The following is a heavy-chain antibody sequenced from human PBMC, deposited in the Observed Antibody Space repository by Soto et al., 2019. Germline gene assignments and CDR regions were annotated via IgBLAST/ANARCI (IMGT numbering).Heavy chain of an antibody. D-gene: IGHD2-15*01. CDR1: GSTFSSHA. V-gene: IGHV3-23*01. J-gene: IGHJ4*02. Sequence: EVQLLESGGALVQPGGSLRPSGAASGSTFSSHAMGWCRQAPGKGLEWVAAISVSGETTYHPDSVKGRFTISRDNSKNTLVLQMNSLRAEDTAVYYCAKDLGLGGGSCYGDWGQGTLVTVSS. CDR3: AKDLGLGGGSCYGD. CDR2: ISVSGETT.